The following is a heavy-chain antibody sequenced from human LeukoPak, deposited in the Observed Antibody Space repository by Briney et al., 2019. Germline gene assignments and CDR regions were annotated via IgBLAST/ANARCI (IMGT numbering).Heavy chain of an antibody. V-gene: IGHV1-18*01. CDR3: ARAEPYDSSGYYTPPYYYYGMDV. J-gene: IGHJ6*02. Sequence: ASVKVSCKASGYTFTSYGISWVRQAPGQGLEWMGWINAYNGYTNYAQKFQGRVTMTTDTSTSTVYMELRSLRSEDTAVYYCARAEPYDSSGYYTPPYYYYGMDVWGQGTTVTVSS. CDR2: INAYNGYT. D-gene: IGHD3-22*01. CDR1: GYTFTSYG.